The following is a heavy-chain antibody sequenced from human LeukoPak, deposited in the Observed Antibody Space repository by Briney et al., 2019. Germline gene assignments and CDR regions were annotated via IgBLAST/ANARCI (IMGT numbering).Heavy chain of an antibody. Sequence: ASVKVSCKASEYTFTGYYIHWVRQAPGQGLEWMRWINPNSGGTNYAQKFQGRVTMTRDTSISTAYMELSRLRSDDTAVYYCARGRGGDSGSYRMDYWGQGTLVTVSS. CDR3: ARGRGGDSGSYRMDY. CDR2: INPNSGGT. V-gene: IGHV1-2*02. CDR1: EYTFTGYY. D-gene: IGHD3-10*01. J-gene: IGHJ4*02.